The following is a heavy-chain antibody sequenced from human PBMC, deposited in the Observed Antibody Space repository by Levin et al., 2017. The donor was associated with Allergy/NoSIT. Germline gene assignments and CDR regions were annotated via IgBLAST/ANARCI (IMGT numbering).Heavy chain of an antibody. CDR2: ISPSGYTI. D-gene: IGHD2-8*01. CDR1: GFTFSDYY. Sequence: GGSLRLSCAASGFTFSDYYMSWIRQAPGKGLEWVSYISPSGYTIYNADSVKGRFTISRDNAKNSRYLQMNVLAAADPALYYCARYIVLMVYGTQIATTGMDVWGQGTTVTVSS. V-gene: IGHV3-11*01. CDR3: ARYIVLMVYGTQIATTGMDV. J-gene: IGHJ6*02.